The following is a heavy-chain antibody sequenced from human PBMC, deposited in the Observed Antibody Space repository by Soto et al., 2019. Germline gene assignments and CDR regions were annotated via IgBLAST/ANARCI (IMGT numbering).Heavy chain of an antibody. CDR1: GFTFSSYG. CDR3: ARDLASGSYYAPDY. V-gene: IGHV3-33*01. Sequence: GGSLRLSCAASGFTFSSYGMHWVRQAPGKGLEWVAVIWYDGSNKYYADSVKGRFTISRDNSKNTLYLQMNSLRAEDTAVYYCARDLASGSYYAPDYWGQGTLVTVSS. CDR2: IWYDGSNK. J-gene: IGHJ4*02. D-gene: IGHD1-26*01.